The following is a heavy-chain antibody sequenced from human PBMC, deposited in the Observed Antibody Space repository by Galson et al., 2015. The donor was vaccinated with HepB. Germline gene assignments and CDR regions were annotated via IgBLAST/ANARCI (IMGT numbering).Heavy chain of an antibody. D-gene: IGHD6-6*01. CDR2: ISSSSSYI. Sequence: SLRLSCAASGFTFSSYSMNWVRQAPGKGLEWVSSISSSSSYIYYADSVKGRFTISRDNAKNSLYLQMNSLRAEDTAVYYCASLFGIAARPVVAEHHYYYGMDVWGQGTTVTVSS. CDR3: ASLFGIAARPVVAEHHYYYGMDV. CDR1: GFTFSSYS. J-gene: IGHJ6*02. V-gene: IGHV3-21*01.